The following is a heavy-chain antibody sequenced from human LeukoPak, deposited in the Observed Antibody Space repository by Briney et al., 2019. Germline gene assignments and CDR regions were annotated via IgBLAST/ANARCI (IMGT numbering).Heavy chain of an antibody. CDR1: GYTFTNYY. CDR2: INPGGDNT. Sequence: VASVKVSCKASGYTFTNYYIHWVRQAPGQGLEWMGLINPGGDNTDYAQNLQGRVTMTRDTSTSTVYMGLSSLRSEDTAVYYCAKDGDLGDYDYYYMDVWGKGTTVTVSS. J-gene: IGHJ6*03. CDR3: AKDGDLGDYDYYYMDV. D-gene: IGHD3-3*01. V-gene: IGHV1-46*01.